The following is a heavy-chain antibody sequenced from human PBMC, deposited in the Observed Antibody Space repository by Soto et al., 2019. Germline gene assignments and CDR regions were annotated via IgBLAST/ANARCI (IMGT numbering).Heavy chain of an antibody. CDR2: IIPIFGTA. V-gene: IGHV1-69*13. J-gene: IGHJ6*02. CDR1: GGTFSSYA. Sequence: ASVKVSCKASGGTFSSYAISWVRQAPGQGLEWMGGIIPIFGTANYAQKFQGRVTITADESTSTAYMELSSLRSEDTAVYYCARNTIFGVVIPAGDYGMDVWGQGTTVTSP. D-gene: IGHD3-3*01. CDR3: ARNTIFGVVIPAGDYGMDV.